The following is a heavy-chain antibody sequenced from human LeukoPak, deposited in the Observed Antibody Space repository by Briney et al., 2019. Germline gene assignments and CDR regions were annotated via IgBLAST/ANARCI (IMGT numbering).Heavy chain of an antibody. CDR1: GFTFSDSA. D-gene: IGHD3-3*01. CDR3: AKGGQDFDFWRFDL. V-gene: IGHV3-23*01. Sequence: GGSLKLSCAASGFTFSDSAVSWVRQAPGEGLEWVSSISDTGGRTYYADSVKGRLTITRDNSRNTVNLQMNSLRAGDTARYYCAKGGQDFDFWRFDLWGQGILVTVSS. J-gene: IGHJ5*02. CDR2: ISDTGGRT.